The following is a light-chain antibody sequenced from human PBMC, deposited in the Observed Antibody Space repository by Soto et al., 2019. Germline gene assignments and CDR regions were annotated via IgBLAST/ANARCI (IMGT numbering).Light chain of an antibody. CDR2: DAS. CDR3: QQRRNWPLLT. CDR1: QRVGVD. J-gene: IGKJ4*01. Sequence: EIVLTQSPATLSLAPGERATLSCMASQRVGVDVAWYQQKPGQAPRLLIYDASNRVTGIPARFSGSGSGTDFTLPLSSLEPQDFAVYYCQQRRNWPLLTFGGGTKVEIK. V-gene: IGKV3-11*01.